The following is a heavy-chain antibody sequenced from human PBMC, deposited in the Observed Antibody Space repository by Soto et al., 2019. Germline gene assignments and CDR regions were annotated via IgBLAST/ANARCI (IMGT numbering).Heavy chain of an antibody. J-gene: IGHJ4*02. Sequence: ASVKVSCKASGYSFTAYFMHWVRQAPGQGLEWMGIVHPSGGNTNYAQKFQGRVTMTWDTSTTTVYMELSSLRSDDTAVYYCARAPYSSSSFFFDYWGQGTPVTVSS. CDR2: VHPSGGNT. CDR3: ARAPYSSSSFFFDY. V-gene: IGHV1-46*01. CDR1: GYSFTAYF. D-gene: IGHD6-6*01.